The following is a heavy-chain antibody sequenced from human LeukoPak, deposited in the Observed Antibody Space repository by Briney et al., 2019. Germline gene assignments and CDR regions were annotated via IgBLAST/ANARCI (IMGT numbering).Heavy chain of an antibody. CDR3: VTNFDPDVD. J-gene: IGHJ4*02. V-gene: IGHV3-30*03. CDR2: ISYDGSNK. CDR1: GFTFSSYS. Sequence: GGSLRLSCAASGFTFSSYSMNWVRQAPGKGLEWVAVISYDGSNKYYADSVKGRFTISRDNAKNSLYLQMNSLRAEDTAVYYCVTNFDPDVDWGQGTLVTVSS. D-gene: IGHD3-9*01.